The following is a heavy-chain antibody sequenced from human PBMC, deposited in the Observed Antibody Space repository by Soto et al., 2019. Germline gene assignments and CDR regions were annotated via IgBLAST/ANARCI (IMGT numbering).Heavy chain of an antibody. CDR2: SSSSSNYI. V-gene: IGHV3-21*01. CDR1: GFTFSRYS. J-gene: IGHJ5*02. CDR3: AREILEWLSAGNYNWFDP. D-gene: IGHD3-3*01. Sequence: PGGSLRLSCSASGFTFSRYSMNWVRQAPGKGLEWVSSSSSSSNYIYYADSVKGRFTISRDNAKNSLYLQMNSLRAEDTAVYYCAREILEWLSAGNYNWFDPWGQGTLVTVSS.